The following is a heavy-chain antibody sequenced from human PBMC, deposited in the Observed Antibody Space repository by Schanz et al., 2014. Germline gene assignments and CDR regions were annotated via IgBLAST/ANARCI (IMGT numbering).Heavy chain of an antibody. CDR3: ATMWGYCTATACQILEVLDV. CDR2: ISPYTGNT. CDR1: GGTFSSYT. D-gene: IGHD2-8*02. J-gene: IGHJ6*02. Sequence: QVQLVQSGAEVKKPGSSVKVSCTASGGTFSSYTISWIRQAPGQGLEWVGWISPYTGNTHYFDKMEGRVTMTTDTSTSTAYMELRSLRSDDTAMYYCATMWGYCTATACQILEVLDVWGQGTTVIVSS. V-gene: IGHV1-18*01.